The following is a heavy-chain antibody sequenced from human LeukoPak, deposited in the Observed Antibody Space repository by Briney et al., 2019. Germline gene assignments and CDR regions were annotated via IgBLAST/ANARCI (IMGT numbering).Heavy chain of an antibody. CDR1: GYTFTSYG. V-gene: IGHV1-18*01. D-gene: IGHD3-22*01. J-gene: IGHJ4*02. CDR2: ISAYNGNT. CDR3: ARDHYYDTRTRGVDY. Sequence: ASVKVSCKASGYTFTSYGISWVRQAPGQGLEWVGWISAYNGNTNYAQKLQGRVTMATDTSTSTAYMELRSLRSDDTAVYYCARDHYYDTRTRGVDYWGQGTLVTVSS.